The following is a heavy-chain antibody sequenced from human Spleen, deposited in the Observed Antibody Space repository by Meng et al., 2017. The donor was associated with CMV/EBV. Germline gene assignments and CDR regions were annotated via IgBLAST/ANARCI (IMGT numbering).Heavy chain of an antibody. CDR1: GGSFSGYY. J-gene: IGHJ6*02. V-gene: IGHV4-34*01. CDR2: INHSGST. CDR3: AGRRGYYYYGMDV. Sequence: SETLSLTCAVYGGSFSGYYWSWIRQPPGKGLEWIGEINHSGSTNYNPSLKSRVTISVDTSKNQFSLKLSSVTAADTAVYYCAGRRGYYYYGMDVWGQGTTVTVS.